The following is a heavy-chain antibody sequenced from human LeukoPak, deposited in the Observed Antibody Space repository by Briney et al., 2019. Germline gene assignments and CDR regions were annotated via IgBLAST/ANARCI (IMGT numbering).Heavy chain of an antibody. CDR2: ISGSGGST. V-gene: IGHV3-23*01. J-gene: IGHJ6*02. CDR1: GFTFSSYA. D-gene: IGHD3-10*01. CDR3: ARRGVRGSYMDV. Sequence: PGGSLRLSCAASGFTFSSYAMSWVRQAPGKGLEWVSAISGSGGSTCYADSVKGRFTISRDNSKNTLYLQMNSLRAEDTAVYYCARRGVRGSYMDVWGQGTTVTVSS.